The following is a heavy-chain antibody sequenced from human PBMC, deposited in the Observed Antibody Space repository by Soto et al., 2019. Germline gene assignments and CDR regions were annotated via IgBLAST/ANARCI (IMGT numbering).Heavy chain of an antibody. J-gene: IGHJ5*02. CDR3: AKDGVAYSSSSLNWFDP. CDR1: GFTFSSYG. V-gene: IGHV3-30*18. Sequence: QVQLVESGGGVVQPGRSLRLSCAASGFTFSSYGMHWVRQAPGKGLEWVAVISYDGSNKYYADSVKGRFTISRDNSKNTLYLQMDSLRSEDTAVYYCAKDGVAYSSSSLNWFDPWGQGSLVTVSS. CDR2: ISYDGSNK. D-gene: IGHD6-6*01.